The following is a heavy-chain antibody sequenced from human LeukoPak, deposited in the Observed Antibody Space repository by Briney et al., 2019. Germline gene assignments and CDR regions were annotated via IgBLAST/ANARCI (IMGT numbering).Heavy chain of an antibody. CDR1: GGSISSYY. Sequence: PSETLSLTCTVSGGSISSYYWSWIRQPAGKGLEWIGRIYTSGSTNYNPSLKSRVTMSVDTSKNQFSLKLSSVTAADTAVYYCARARPGSSSSAPYYFDYWGQGTLVTVSS. J-gene: IGHJ4*02. V-gene: IGHV4-4*07. CDR3: ARARPGSSSSAPYYFDY. D-gene: IGHD6-6*01. CDR2: IYTSGST.